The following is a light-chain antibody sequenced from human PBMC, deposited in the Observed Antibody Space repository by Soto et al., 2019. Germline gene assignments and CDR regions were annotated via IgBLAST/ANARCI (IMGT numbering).Light chain of an antibody. Sequence: DIQMTQSPSSLSASIGDRVTITCQASQDISKYLNWFQQKPGKAPKLLIYETSQLETGVPSRFSGSGSGTDFTFTISSLQPEDIATYYCQHYDSLPPYTFGQGTKLEI. V-gene: IGKV1-33*01. CDR3: QHYDSLPPYT. CDR2: ETS. J-gene: IGKJ2*01. CDR1: QDISKY.